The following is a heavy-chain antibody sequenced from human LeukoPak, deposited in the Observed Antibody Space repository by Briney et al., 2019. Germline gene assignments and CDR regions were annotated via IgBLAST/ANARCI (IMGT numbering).Heavy chain of an antibody. J-gene: IGHJ4*02. CDR2: ITSSSSYT. D-gene: IGHD6-13*01. CDR3: ARGLAAAGTRGPY. Sequence: PGGSLRLSCAPSGFTFSSYTMNWVRQAPGKGLEWVSSITSSSSYTYYADSVKGRFTISRDNAKNSLSLQMNSLRAEDTAVYYCARGLAAAGTRGPYWGQGTLVTVSS. CDR1: GFTFSSYT. V-gene: IGHV3-21*01.